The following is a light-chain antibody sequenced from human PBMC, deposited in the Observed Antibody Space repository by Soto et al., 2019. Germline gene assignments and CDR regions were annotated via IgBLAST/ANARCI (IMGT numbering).Light chain of an antibody. CDR2: DAS. V-gene: IGKV3-11*01. CDR1: QSVGSY. J-gene: IGKJ3*01. CDR3: QQRDNTPFT. Sequence: EIVLTQSPATLSLSPGERATLSCRASQSVGSYLDWFQQKPGQAPRLVIHDASKWATGIPARFSGSGSGTDFTLTISGLEPEDFAAYYCQQRDNTPFTFGPGTTVDIK.